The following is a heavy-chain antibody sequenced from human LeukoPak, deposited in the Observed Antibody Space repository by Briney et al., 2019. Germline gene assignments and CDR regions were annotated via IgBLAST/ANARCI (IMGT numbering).Heavy chain of an antibody. CDR3: ARLDSSGYYYATFDY. CDR1: GFTFSSYW. CDR2: IYYSGST. J-gene: IGHJ4*02. Sequence: GSLRLSCAASGFTFSSYWMSWVRQAPGKGLEWIGYIYYSGSTYYNPSLKSRVTISVDTSKNQFSLKLSSVTAADTAVYYCARLDSSGYYYATFDYWGQGTLVTVSS. D-gene: IGHD3-22*01. V-gene: IGHV4-59*06.